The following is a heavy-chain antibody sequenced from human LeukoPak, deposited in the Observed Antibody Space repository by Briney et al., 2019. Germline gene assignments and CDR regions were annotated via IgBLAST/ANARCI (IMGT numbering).Heavy chain of an antibody. CDR3: ARDRGNDFLDY. CDR2: IWSDGSSE. V-gene: IGHV3-33*01. D-gene: IGHD1-1*01. J-gene: IGHJ4*02. CDR1: GVSLSSHG. Sequence: PGGSLRLSCVVSGVSLSSHGIHWVRQAPGEGLEWVAFIWSDGSSEYYADSVKGRFTVSRDNSKNTVYLQINGPRVEDTAVYHCARDRGNDFLDYWGQGTLVTVSS.